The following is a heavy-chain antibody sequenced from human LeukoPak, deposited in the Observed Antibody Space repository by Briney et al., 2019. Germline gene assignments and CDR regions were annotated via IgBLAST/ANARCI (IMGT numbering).Heavy chain of an antibody. D-gene: IGHD6-19*01. CDR2: IYTSGST. J-gene: IGHJ4*02. CDR3: ARAYSSGWWSV. CDR1: GGSISSGSYY. Sequence: PSQTLSLTCTVSGGSISSGSYYWSWIRQPAGKGLEWIGRIYTSGSTNYNPSLKSRVTISVDTSKNQFSLKLSSVTAADTAVYHCARAYSSGWWSVWGQGTLVTVSS. V-gene: IGHV4-61*02.